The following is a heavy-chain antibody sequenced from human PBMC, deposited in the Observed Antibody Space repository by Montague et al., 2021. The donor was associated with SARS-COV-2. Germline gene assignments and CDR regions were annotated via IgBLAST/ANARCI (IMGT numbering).Heavy chain of an antibody. CDR3: ARQASWGITFFGVVTASYYFDY. Sequence: SETLSLTCTVSGGSISSSSYYWGWIRQPPGKGLEWIGSIYYSGSTYYNPSLKSRVTISVDTSKNQFSLKLSSVTAADTAVYYCARQASWGITFFGVVTASYYFDYWGQGTLVTVSS. CDR2: IYYSGST. J-gene: IGHJ4*02. CDR1: GGSISSSSYY. V-gene: IGHV4-39*01. D-gene: IGHD3-3*01.